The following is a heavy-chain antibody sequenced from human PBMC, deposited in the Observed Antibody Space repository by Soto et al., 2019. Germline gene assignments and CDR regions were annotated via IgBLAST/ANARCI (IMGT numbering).Heavy chain of an antibody. J-gene: IGHJ4*02. D-gene: IGHD4-17*01. V-gene: IGHV3-30*18. Sequence: GGSLRLSCAASGFTFSSYGMHWVRQAPGKGLEWVAVISYDGSNKYYADSVKGRFTISRDNSKNTLYLQMNSLRAEDTAVYYCAKELDYGDYGFDYWGQGTLVTVPS. CDR3: AKELDYGDYGFDY. CDR2: ISYDGSNK. CDR1: GFTFSSYG.